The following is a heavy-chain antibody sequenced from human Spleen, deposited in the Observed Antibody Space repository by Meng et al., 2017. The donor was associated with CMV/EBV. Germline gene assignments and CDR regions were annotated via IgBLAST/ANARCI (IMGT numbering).Heavy chain of an antibody. J-gene: IGHJ6*02. CDR3: ARESVDFWGDFYYYYGMDV. D-gene: IGHD3-3*01. CDR1: GFTFSSYP. CDR2: IRKDGSEK. Sequence: GESLKISCAASGFTFSSYPMHWVRQAPGKGLEWVANIRKDGSEKYYVDSVKGRFTISRDNAKNSLYLQVNSLRAEDTAVYYCARESVDFWGDFYYYYGMDVWGQGTTVTVSS. V-gene: IGHV3-7*01.